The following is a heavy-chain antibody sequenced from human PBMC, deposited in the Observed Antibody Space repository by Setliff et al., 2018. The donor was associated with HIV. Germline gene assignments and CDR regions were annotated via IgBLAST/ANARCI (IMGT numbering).Heavy chain of an antibody. V-gene: IGHV3-21*01. D-gene: IGHD5-12*01. Sequence: GGSLRLSCAASGFTVSTNYMSWVRQAPGKGLEWVSSISSSSYIYYADSVKGRFTISRDNAKNSLYLQMNSLRAEDTAVYYCARGQGAYSGYDYDYWGQGTLVTVSS. CDR1: GFTVSTNY. CDR2: ISSSSYI. J-gene: IGHJ4*02. CDR3: ARGQGAYSGYDYDY.